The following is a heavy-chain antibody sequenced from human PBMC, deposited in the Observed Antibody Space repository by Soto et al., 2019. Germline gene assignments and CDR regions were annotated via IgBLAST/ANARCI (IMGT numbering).Heavy chain of an antibody. V-gene: IGHV5-51*01. CDR1: GYIFTNSW. Sequence: GESLKISCKGSGYIFTNSWIGWVRQMPGKGLEWMGIIYPGDSDTRYSPSFQGQVTISADKSITTAYLQWSSLTASDTAMYYCARLQAAMPAAAGMDVWGQGTAVTVSS. CDR2: IYPGDSDT. CDR3: ARLQAAMPAAAGMDV. J-gene: IGHJ6*02. D-gene: IGHD2-2*01.